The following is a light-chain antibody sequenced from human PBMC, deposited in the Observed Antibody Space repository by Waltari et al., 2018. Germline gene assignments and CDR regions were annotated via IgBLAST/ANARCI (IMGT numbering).Light chain of an antibody. Sequence: QSVLTQPPSVSGAPGQRVTNSCTRRSSNLGSGHHVHTYHQIPGTAPKLLIYGNTNRPSGVPDRFSGSKSGTSASLAITGLQAEDEADYYCQSYDSRLSGYVFGTGTKVTVL. CDR1: SSNLGSGHH. V-gene: IGLV1-40*01. CDR2: GNT. J-gene: IGLJ1*01. CDR3: QSYDSRLSGYV.